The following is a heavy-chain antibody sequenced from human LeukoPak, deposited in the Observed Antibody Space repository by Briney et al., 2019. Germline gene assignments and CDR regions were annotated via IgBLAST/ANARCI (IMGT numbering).Heavy chain of an antibody. Sequence: SQTLSLTCTVSGGSISSGSYYWSWIRQPAGKGLEWIGRIYTSGSTNYNPSLKGRVTISVDTSKNQFSLKLSSVTAADTAVYYCAREEMATDDAFDIWGQGTMVTVSS. CDR2: IYTSGST. J-gene: IGHJ3*02. CDR1: GGSISSGSYY. V-gene: IGHV4-61*02. CDR3: AREEMATDDAFDI. D-gene: IGHD5-24*01.